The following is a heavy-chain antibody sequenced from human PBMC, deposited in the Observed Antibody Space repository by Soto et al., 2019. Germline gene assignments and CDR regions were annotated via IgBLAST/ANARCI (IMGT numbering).Heavy chain of an antibody. V-gene: IGHV1-2*04. CDR1: GYTFTGYY. CDR3: ASFEGYCSSTSCYTGYYGMDV. D-gene: IGHD2-2*02. CDR2: INPNSGGT. J-gene: IGHJ6*02. Sequence: ASVKVSCKASGYTFTGYYIHWVRQAPGQGLEWMGWINPNSGGTNYAQKFQGWVTMTRDTSISTAYMELSRLRSDDTAVYYCASFEGYCSSTSCYTGYYGMDVWGQGTTVTVSS.